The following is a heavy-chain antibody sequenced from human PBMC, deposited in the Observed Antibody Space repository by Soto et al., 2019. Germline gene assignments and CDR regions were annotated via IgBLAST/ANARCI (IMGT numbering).Heavy chain of an antibody. Sequence: GESLKISCKGSGYSFTSYWIGWVRQMPGKGLEGMGIIYPGDSDTRYSPSFQGQVTISAEKSNSTAFLQWSSLKASDTTMYCCSRFLEYQLLSSGFDIWGQGTMVTVSS. CDR1: GYSFTSYW. J-gene: IGHJ3*02. D-gene: IGHD2-2*01. V-gene: IGHV5-51*01. CDR2: IYPGDSDT. CDR3: SRFLEYQLLSSGFDI.